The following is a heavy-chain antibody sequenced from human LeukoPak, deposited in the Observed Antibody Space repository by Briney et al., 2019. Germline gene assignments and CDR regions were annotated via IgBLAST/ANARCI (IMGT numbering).Heavy chain of an antibody. J-gene: IGHJ3*02. Sequence: SETLSLTCAVSGGSISSSSHYWGWIRQPPGKGLEWIGSIYYSGDTYYNPSLKSRVITSVDTTKSQFSLRLSSVTAADTAVYYCARVRSDDFWSGYDAFDIWGQGTMVTVSS. V-gene: IGHV4-39*01. D-gene: IGHD3-3*01. CDR3: ARVRSDDFWSGYDAFDI. CDR1: GGSISSSSHY. CDR2: IYYSGDT.